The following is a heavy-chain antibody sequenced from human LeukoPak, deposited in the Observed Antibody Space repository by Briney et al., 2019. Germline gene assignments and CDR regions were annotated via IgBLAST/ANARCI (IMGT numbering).Heavy chain of an antibody. Sequence: GGSLRLSCAASGFTFSSYEMNWVRQAPGKGLEWVSYISSSGGTIYYADSVKGRFTISRDNAKNSLYLQMNSLRAEDTAVYYCAKGPWARPPFWFDPWGQGTLVTVSS. CDR1: GFTFSSYE. J-gene: IGHJ5*02. D-gene: IGHD5-12*01. CDR3: AKGPWARPPFWFDP. CDR2: ISSSGGTI. V-gene: IGHV3-48*03.